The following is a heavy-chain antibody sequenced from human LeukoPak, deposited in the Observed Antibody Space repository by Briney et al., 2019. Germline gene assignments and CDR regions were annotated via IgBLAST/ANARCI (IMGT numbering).Heavy chain of an antibody. CDR3: AGVGNNGAVYAFDI. CDR1: GFTFSAYG. CDR2: IYYDGSNK. V-gene: IGHV3-33*01. J-gene: IGHJ3*02. Sequence: GGSLRLSCAASGFTFSAYGMNWFRQAPGKGLEWVAIIYYDGSNKYYADSVKGRFTISRDNSKNTLFLQMNSLRAEDTAVYYCAGVGNNGAVYAFDIWGQGTMVTVSS. D-gene: IGHD2-8*01.